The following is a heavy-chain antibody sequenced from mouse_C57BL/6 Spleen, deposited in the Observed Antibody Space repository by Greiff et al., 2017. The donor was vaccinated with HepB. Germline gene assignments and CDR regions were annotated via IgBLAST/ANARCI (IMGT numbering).Heavy chain of an antibody. CDR2: INPGSGGT. V-gene: IGHV1-54*01. CDR3: ARSGGYGSSPLGY. Sequence: QVQLKQSGAELVRPGTSVKVSCKASGYAFTNYLIEWVKQRPGQGLEWIGVINPGSGGTNYNEKFKGKATLTADKSSSTAYMQLSSLTSEDSAVYCCARSGGYGSSPLGYWGQGTSVTVSS. CDR1: GYAFTNYL. J-gene: IGHJ4*01. D-gene: IGHD1-1*01.